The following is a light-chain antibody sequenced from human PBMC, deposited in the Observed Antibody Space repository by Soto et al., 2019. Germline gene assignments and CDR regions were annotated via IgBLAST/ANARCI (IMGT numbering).Light chain of an antibody. V-gene: IGLV2-23*02. J-gene: IGLJ2*01. Sequence: QSALTQPASVSGSSGQSITVSCTGTDSDVGTYNLVSWFQQNPGSVPKRIIYEVNMRPSGVSSRFSGSKSGNTASLTISGLQPEDEADYYCCSYAGDGVVFGGGTKLTVL. CDR1: DSDVGTYNL. CDR2: EVN. CDR3: CSYAGDGVV.